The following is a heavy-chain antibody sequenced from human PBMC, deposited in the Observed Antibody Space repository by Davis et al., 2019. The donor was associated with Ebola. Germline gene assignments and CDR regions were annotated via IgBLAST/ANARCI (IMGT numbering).Heavy chain of an antibody. CDR2: IYHSGST. Sequence: GSLRLSCTVSGYSISSGYYWGWIRQPPGKGLEWIGSIYHSGSTYYNPSLKSRVTISVDTSKNQFSLKLSSVTAADTAVYYCARGHRYYYGSGSYYTDNWFDPWGQGTLVTVSS. CDR3: ARGHRYYYGSGSYYTDNWFDP. CDR1: GYSISSGYY. V-gene: IGHV4-38-2*02. J-gene: IGHJ5*02. D-gene: IGHD3-10*01.